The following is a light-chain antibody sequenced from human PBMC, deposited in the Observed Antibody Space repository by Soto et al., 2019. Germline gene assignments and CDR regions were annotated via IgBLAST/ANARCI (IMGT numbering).Light chain of an antibody. J-gene: IGKJ1*01. CDR3: QKYNSAPWT. Sequence: DIQMTQSPSSLSASVGDRVTITCRASQGIRNYLAWYQQKPGKVPKVLIYAASTLQSGVPSRFSGSGSGTDCTLTISSLQPEDVATYYCQKYNSAPWTFGQGTKVDIK. CDR2: AAS. CDR1: QGIRNY. V-gene: IGKV1-27*01.